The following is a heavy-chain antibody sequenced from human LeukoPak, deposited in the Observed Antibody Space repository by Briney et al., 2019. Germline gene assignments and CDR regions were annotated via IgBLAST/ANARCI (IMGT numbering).Heavy chain of an antibody. CDR3: ASLTVTNYYYYMDV. CDR1: GFTFSSYE. D-gene: IGHD4-17*01. V-gene: IGHV3-48*03. J-gene: IGHJ6*03. CDR2: ISSSGSTI. Sequence: GGSLRLSCAASGFTFSSYEMNWVRQAPGKGLEWVSYISSSGSTIYYADSVKGRFTISRDNAKNSLYLQMNSLRAEDTAVYYRASLTVTNYYYYMDVWGKGTTVTISS.